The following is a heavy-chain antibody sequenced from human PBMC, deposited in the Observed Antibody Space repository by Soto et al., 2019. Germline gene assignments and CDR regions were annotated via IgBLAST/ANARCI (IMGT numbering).Heavy chain of an antibody. J-gene: IGHJ6*02. CDR3: AREEVIVGANYDYYGMDV. Sequence: ASVKVSCKASGYTFTGYYMHWVRQAPGQGLEWMGWINPNSGGTNYAQKFQGWVTMTRDTSISTAYMELSRLRSDDTAVYYCAREEVIVGANYDYYGMDVWGQGTTLTVSS. D-gene: IGHD1-26*01. CDR1: GYTFTGYY. CDR2: INPNSGGT. V-gene: IGHV1-2*04.